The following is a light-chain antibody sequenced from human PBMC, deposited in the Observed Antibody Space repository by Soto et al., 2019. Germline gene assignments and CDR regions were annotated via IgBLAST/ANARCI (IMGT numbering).Light chain of an antibody. CDR3: MQALPPPT. Sequence: DLVMTQSPLSLPVTPGEPASISCNSSQSLLHSNGYKFLDWYLQKPGRSPQLLIYLGSNRATVVTYRFSGSGSGIVFTLKISRVEDEDVWVYYCMQALPPPTFGQGTKLEIK. CDR2: LGS. J-gene: IGKJ2*01. CDR1: QSLLHSNGYKF. V-gene: IGKV2-28*01.